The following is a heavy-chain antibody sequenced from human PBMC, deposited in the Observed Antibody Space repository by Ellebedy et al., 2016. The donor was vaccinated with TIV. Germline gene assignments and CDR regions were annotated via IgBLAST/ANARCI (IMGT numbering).Heavy chain of an antibody. CDR1: EFTFSTYH. V-gene: IGHV3-33*01. CDR3: ARELGGSGGSDFDY. J-gene: IGHJ4*02. D-gene: IGHD2-15*01. Sequence: PGGSLRLSCAASEFTFSTYHMHRVRQAPGKGLGWVAVIWYDGTAKFYAESVKGRFTISRDNSQNTLYLEMNSLRADDTALYYCARELGGSGGSDFDYWGQGTLVTVSS. CDR2: IWYDGTAK.